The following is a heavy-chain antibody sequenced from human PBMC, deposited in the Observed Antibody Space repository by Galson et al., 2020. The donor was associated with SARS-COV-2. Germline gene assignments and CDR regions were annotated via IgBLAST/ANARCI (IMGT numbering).Heavy chain of an antibody. CDR1: GYTFTSYE. CDR2: MNPKSGNI. D-gene: IGHD2-21*02. J-gene: IGHJ6*02. V-gene: IGHV1-8*01. Sequence: GESLKISCKASGYTFTSYEINWVRQATGQGLEWMGWMNPKSGNIANAQRFQGRVTMTRDISMSTAYMELSSLRFEDTAVYFCARGGATLTTPVTGPLGLFFTTTTKYGLDVWGQGTTVTVSS. CDR3: ARGGATLTTPVTGPLGLFFTTTTKYGLDV.